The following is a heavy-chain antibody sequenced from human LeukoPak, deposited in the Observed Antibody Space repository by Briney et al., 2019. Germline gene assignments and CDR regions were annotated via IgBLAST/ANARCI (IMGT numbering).Heavy chain of an antibody. CDR3: ARAEADGGNLGVDY. V-gene: IGHV3-21*01. Sequence: PGGSLRLSCAASGFTFSSYSMNWVRQAPGKGLEWVSSISSSSSYIYYADSVKGRFTISRDNAKNSLYLQMNSLRAEDTAVYYCARAEADGGNLGVDYWGQGTLVTVSS. D-gene: IGHD4-23*01. J-gene: IGHJ4*02. CDR1: GFTFSSYS. CDR2: ISSSSSYI.